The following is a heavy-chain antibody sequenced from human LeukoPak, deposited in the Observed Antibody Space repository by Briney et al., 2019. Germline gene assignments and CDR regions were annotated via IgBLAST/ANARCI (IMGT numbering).Heavy chain of an antibody. CDR2: MNPNSGDT. V-gene: IGHV1-2*02. CDR1: GYTFTSYY. CDR3: AKDPFDQMLPENWFDP. D-gene: IGHD2-2*01. J-gene: IGHJ5*02. Sequence: ASVTVSCKASGYTFTSYYIHWVRQAPGQGLEWVGWMNPNSGDTNYARSFQGRVTMTRDTSISTAYMELSRLRFDDTAVYYCAKDPFDQMLPENWFDPWGQGTLVTVSS.